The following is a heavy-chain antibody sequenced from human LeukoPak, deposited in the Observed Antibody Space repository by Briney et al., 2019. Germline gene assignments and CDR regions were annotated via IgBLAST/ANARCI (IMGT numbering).Heavy chain of an antibody. V-gene: IGHV1-69*01. CDR1: GGTFSSYA. J-gene: IGHJ6*04. CDR3: ARDGYCSSTSCYRGGNYYYGMDV. CDR2: IIPSFGTA. D-gene: IGHD2-2*01. Sequence: SVKVSCKASGGTFSSYAISWVRQAPGQGLEWMGGIIPSFGTANYGQKFQGRVTITADESTSTAYMELSSLRSEDTAVYCCARDGYCSSTSCYRGGNYYYGMDVWGKGTTVTVSS.